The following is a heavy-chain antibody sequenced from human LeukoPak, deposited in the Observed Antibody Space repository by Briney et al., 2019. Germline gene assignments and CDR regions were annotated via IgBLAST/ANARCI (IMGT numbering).Heavy chain of an antibody. J-gene: IGHJ4*02. CDR3: AKDRDSGYDFGLQGAPDY. D-gene: IGHD5-12*01. CDR2: IWYDGSNK. V-gene: IGHV3-33*06. Sequence: GRSLRLSCAASGFTFNSYAMHWVRQAPGKGLEWVAFIWYDGSNKYYADSVKGRFTVSRDNSKNTLSLQMNSLRAEDTAVYYCAKDRDSGYDFGLQGAPDYWGQGTLVTVSS. CDR1: GFTFNSYA.